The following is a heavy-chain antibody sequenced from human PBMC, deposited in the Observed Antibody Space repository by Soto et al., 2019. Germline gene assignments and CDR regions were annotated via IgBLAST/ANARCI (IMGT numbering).Heavy chain of an antibody. J-gene: IGHJ4*02. V-gene: IGHV1-46*01. Sequence: ASVKVSCKASGYTFTSNYMHWVRQAPGQGLEWMGIINPSGGSSTYAQKFQGRVTMTRDTSTSTVYMELSSLRSEDTAVYYCARDNSLEGYYSSGWYRYWGQGTLVTVSS. CDR2: INPSGGSS. CDR1: GYTFTSNY. D-gene: IGHD6-19*01. CDR3: ARDNSLEGYYSSGWYRY.